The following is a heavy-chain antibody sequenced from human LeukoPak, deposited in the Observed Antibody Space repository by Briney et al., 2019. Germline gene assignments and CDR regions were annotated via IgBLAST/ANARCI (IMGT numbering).Heavy chain of an antibody. D-gene: IGHD2-21*01. CDR3: ARAPVTSCRGAYCYPFDY. J-gene: IGHJ4*02. Sequence: GASVKVSCKASGGTFSSYAMSWVRQAPGKGLEWVSATSSSDAGTYYADPVRGRFTISRDNSKNTLYLQMNSLRVEDAAVYYCARAPVTSCRGAYCYPFDYWGQGTLVTVSS. CDR1: GGTFSSYA. V-gene: IGHV3-23*01. CDR2: TSSSDAGT.